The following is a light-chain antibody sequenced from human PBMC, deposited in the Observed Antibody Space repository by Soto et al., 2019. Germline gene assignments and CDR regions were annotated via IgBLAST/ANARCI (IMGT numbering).Light chain of an antibody. CDR2: GAS. CDR3: QHYRTS. CDR1: QSVSSSY. V-gene: IGKV3-20*01. J-gene: IGKJ4*01. Sequence: EIVLTQSPGTLSLSPGERATLSCSASQSVSSSYLAWYQQKPGQAPRQQIYGASSRATGIPDRFSGSGSGTDFTLTITRLEPEDFEVYYCQHYRTSFGGGTRVDIK.